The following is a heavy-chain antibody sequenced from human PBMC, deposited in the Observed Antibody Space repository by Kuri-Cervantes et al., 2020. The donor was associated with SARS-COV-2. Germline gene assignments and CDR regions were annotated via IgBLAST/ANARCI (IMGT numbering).Heavy chain of an antibody. Sequence: SQTLSLTCAVYVGSFSGYYWCCIRQPPGEGLEWIGEINHSGSTNYNPSLKSRVTISVDTSKDQFSLKLSSVTAADTAVYYCARDDYVWGSDFDYWGQGTLVTVSS. J-gene: IGHJ4*02. CDR3: ARDDYVWGSDFDY. CDR2: INHSGST. D-gene: IGHD3-16*01. V-gene: IGHV4-34*01. CDR1: VGSFSGYY.